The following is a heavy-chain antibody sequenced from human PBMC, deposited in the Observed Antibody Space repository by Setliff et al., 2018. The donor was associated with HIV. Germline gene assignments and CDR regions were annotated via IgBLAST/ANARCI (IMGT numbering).Heavy chain of an antibody. CDR3: ARAGDGSPFYYYYYMDV. V-gene: IGHV4-59*01. Sequence: ASETLSLTCTVSGGSISNYYWSWIRQPPGKGLQWIGYIYYSGSTNYNPSLKSRVTISVDTSKNQFSLKLSSVTAADTAVYYCARAGDGSPFYYYYYMDVWGKGPRSPSP. CDR1: GGSISNYY. CDR2: IYYSGST. D-gene: IGHD1-26*01. J-gene: IGHJ6*03.